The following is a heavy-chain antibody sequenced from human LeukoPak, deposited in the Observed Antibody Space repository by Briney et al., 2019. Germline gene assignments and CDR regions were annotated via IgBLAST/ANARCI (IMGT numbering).Heavy chain of an antibody. D-gene: IGHD6-13*01. V-gene: IGHV3-74*01. CDR3: TRGAGSRGSGLIDY. J-gene: IGHJ4*02. Sequence: GGSLRLSCGVLGNALRGTWIAGGPQAPGKGLVWVSRINSDGSTTTYADSVKGRFTISRDNAKNTLYAQMSRLRSDDMTVYECTRGAGSRGSGLIDYWGQGTLVTVSS. CDR2: INSDGSTT. CDR1: GNALRGTW.